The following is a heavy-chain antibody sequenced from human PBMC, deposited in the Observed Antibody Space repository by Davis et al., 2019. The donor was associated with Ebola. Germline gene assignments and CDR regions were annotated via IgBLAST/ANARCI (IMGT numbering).Heavy chain of an antibody. CDR3: ARPQYYYYYGTDV. CDR2: ISAYNGNT. Sequence: AASVKVSCKASGYTFTSYGISWVRQAPGQGLEWMGWISAYNGNTNYAQKLQGRVTMTTDTSASTAYMELSSLRSEDTAVYYCARPQYYYYYGTDVWGKGTTVTVSS. J-gene: IGHJ6*04. V-gene: IGHV1-18*04. CDR1: GYTFTSYG.